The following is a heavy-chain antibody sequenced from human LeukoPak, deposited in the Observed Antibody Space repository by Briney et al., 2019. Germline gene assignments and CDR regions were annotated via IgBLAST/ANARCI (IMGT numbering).Heavy chain of an antibody. V-gene: IGHV3-7*01. D-gene: IGHD3-10*01. CDR3: ARGSRLHFYGRTQEHFDT. Sequence: PGGSLRLSSAASGFTLSDVWMSWVRQAPGKGLAWVANIRQDGSEIHYVDPVKGRFTISRDNAKNSLFLQMNRLRAEDTAVYYCARGSRLHFYGRTQEHFDTWGLGTLVTVSS. J-gene: IGHJ4*02. CDR1: GFTLSDVW. CDR2: IRQDGSEI.